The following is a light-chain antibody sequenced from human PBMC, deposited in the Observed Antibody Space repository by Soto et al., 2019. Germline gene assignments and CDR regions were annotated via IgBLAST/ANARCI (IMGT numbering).Light chain of an antibody. Sequence: DIQMTQSPSSLSASVGDRVTITCRASQGIRNDLGWFQQKPGKXPKXXIYAASTLQSGVPSRFSGSASGTAGTITISSLQPEDGETYYCQQLKRYPITFGQGTRLEIK. CDR3: QQLKRYPIT. V-gene: IGKV1-17*01. CDR2: AAS. CDR1: QGIRND. J-gene: IGKJ5*01.